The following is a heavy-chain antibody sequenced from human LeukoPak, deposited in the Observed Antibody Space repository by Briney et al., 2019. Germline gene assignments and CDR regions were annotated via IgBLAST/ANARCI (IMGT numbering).Heavy chain of an antibody. V-gene: IGHV1-2*04. CDR1: GYTFTGYY. Sequence: GASVKVSCKASGYTFTGYYMHWVRQAPGQGLEWMGWIDPNSGGTNYAQKFQGWVTMTRDTSISTAYMELSRLRSDDTAVYYCARDGRGSSGYYGYYFDYWGQGTLVTVSS. CDR2: IDPNSGGT. CDR3: ARDGRGSSGYYGYYFDY. J-gene: IGHJ4*02. D-gene: IGHD3-22*01.